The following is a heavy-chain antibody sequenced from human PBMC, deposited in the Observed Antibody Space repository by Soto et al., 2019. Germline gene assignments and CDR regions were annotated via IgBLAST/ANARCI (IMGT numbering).Heavy chain of an antibody. V-gene: IGHV4-39*01. Sequence: SETLSLTCTVSGGSISSSSYYWCWIRHHPGKGLEWIGSIYYSGSTYYNPSLKSRVTISVDTSKNQFSLKLSSVTAADTAVYYCAGQGSTYYDFWSGYPNGMDVWGQGTTVTVSS. CDR2: IYYSGST. CDR3: AGQGSTYYDFWSGYPNGMDV. J-gene: IGHJ6*02. D-gene: IGHD3-3*01. CDR1: GGSISSSSYY.